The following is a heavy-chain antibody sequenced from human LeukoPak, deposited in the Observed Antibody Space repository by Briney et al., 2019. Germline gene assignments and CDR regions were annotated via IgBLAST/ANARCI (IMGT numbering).Heavy chain of an antibody. D-gene: IGHD3-10*01. J-gene: IGHJ4*02. CDR1: GGSISSGYW. CDR3: ARNAYYSADY. Sequence: SETLSLTCAVSGGSISSGYWWSWLRQPPGKGLEWIGEIHHSGSTNYNPSLKSRVTISVDKSKNQFPVMLTPVTAADTAVYYCARNAYYSADYWGQGTLVTVSS. V-gene: IGHV4-4*02. CDR2: IHHSGST.